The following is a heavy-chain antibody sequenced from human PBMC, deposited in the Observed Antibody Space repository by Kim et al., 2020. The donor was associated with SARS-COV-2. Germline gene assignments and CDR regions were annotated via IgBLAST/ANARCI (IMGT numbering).Heavy chain of an antibody. CDR3: ARDFRGDFDY. D-gene: IGHD3-10*01. CDR1: GFTFSSYA. V-gene: IGHV3-33*05. J-gene: IGHJ4*02. CDR2: ISYDGSNT. Sequence: GGSLRLSCTASGFTFSSYAMHWVRQAPGKGLEWMAFISYDGSNTYYADSVKGRFTISRDNSKNTLYLQMNNLRAEDTAVYYCARDFRGDFDYWGQGTLVT.